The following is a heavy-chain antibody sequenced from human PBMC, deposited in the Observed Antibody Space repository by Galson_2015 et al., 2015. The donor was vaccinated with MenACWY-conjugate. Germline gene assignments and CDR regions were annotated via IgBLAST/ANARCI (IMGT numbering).Heavy chain of an antibody. Sequence: SLRLSCAASGFTFSSYSMNWVRQAPGKGLEWVSYISGSSSTIFYADSVKGRFTVSRDNAKNSLYLQMNSLRAEDTAVYYCARARYSRGWYCDYWGQGTLVTVSS. V-gene: IGHV3-48*04. CDR2: ISGSSSTI. J-gene: IGHJ4*02. CDR1: GFTFSSYS. CDR3: ARARYSRGWYCDY. D-gene: IGHD6-19*01.